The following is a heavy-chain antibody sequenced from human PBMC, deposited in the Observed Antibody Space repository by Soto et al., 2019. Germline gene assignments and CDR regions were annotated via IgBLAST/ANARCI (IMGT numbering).Heavy chain of an antibody. CDR3: ARARVGATPTAFDI. V-gene: IGHV3-21*01. Sequence: GGSLRPSCAASGFTFSSYIMNWVRQAPGKGLEWVSSISSSSSYIYYADSVKGRFTISRDNAKNSLYLQMNSLRAEDTAVYYCARARVGATPTAFDIWGQGTMVTVSS. J-gene: IGHJ3*02. CDR1: GFTFSSYI. D-gene: IGHD1-26*01. CDR2: ISSSSSYI.